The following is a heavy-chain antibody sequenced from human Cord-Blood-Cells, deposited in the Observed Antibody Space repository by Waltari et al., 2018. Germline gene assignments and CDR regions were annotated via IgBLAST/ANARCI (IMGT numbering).Heavy chain of an antibody. V-gene: IGHV1-69*04. Sequence: QVQLVQSGAEVKKPGSSVKVPCKASGGTFSSYAISWVRKAPGKGLEWMGGNIPILGIANYAQKFQGRVPITADESTSTAYMELSSLRSEDTAVYYCARDRQAAPNWFDPWGQGTLVTVSS. CDR3: ARDRQAAPNWFDP. CDR2: NIPILGIA. CDR1: GGTFSSYA. J-gene: IGHJ5*02. D-gene: IGHD6-6*01.